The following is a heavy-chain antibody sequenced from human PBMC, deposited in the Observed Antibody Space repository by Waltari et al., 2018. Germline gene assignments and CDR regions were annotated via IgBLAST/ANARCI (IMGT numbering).Heavy chain of an antibody. CDR1: VGSISSGSYS. D-gene: IGHD2-2*01. Sequence: QVQLQESGPGLVKPSQTLSLTCTVSVGSISSGSYSWSWIRQPAGKGLEWIGYIYTSGSTNYNPSLKIRVTISVDTSKNQFSLKLSSVTAADTAVYYCARIQPAANYYYYGMDVWGQGTTVTVSS. J-gene: IGHJ6*02. V-gene: IGHV4-61*09. CDR2: IYTSGST. CDR3: ARIQPAANYYYYGMDV.